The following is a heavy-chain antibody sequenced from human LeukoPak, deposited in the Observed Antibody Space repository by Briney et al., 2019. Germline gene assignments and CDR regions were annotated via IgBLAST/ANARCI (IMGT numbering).Heavy chain of an antibody. CDR3: ASSGPDDAFDI. V-gene: IGHV3-73*01. Sequence: GGSLRLSCAASGFIFSASPMHWVRQASGRGLEWVGRVRDKGNSYATAYAASVKGRFAISRDDPKNMAYLEMSSLKTEDTAVYYCASSGPDDAFDIWGQGTMVTVSS. CDR2: VRDKGNSYAT. D-gene: IGHD5-12*01. J-gene: IGHJ3*02. CDR1: GFIFSASP.